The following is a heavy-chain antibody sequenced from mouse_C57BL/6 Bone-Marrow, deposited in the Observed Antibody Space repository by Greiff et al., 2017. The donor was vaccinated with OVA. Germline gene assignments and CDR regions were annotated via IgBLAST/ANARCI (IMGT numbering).Heavy chain of an antibody. Sequence: QVQLQQSGAELVRPGTSVKVSCKASGYAFTNYLIEWVKQRPGQGLEWIGVINPGSGGTNYNEKFKGKATLTADKSSSTAYMQLGSLTSEDSAVYFCARWGLLHFDYWGQGTTLTVSS. CDR2: INPGSGGT. D-gene: IGHD1-1*01. V-gene: IGHV1-54*01. CDR1: GYAFTNYL. CDR3: ARWGLLHFDY. J-gene: IGHJ2*01.